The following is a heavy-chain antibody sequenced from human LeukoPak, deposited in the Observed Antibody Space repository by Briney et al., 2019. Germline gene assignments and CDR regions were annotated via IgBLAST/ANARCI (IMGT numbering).Heavy chain of an antibody. V-gene: IGHV4-61*02. Sequence: SETLSLTCTVSGGSISSGNYYWSWIRQPAGKGLEWIGRIYTSGSTNYNPSLKSRVTISVDTSKNQFSLKLSSVTAADTAVYYCARDWGSSYGYDAFDIWGQGTMVTVSS. CDR2: IYTSGST. CDR1: GGSISSGNYY. CDR3: ARDWGSSYGYDAFDI. J-gene: IGHJ3*02. D-gene: IGHD7-27*01.